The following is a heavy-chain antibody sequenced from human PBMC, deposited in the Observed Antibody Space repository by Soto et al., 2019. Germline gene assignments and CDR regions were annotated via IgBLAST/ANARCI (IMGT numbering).Heavy chain of an antibody. J-gene: IGHJ3*02. CDR2: ISYDGDKK. D-gene: IGHD3-10*01. Sequence: QVQLVESGGGVVQPGRSLRLSCTASGFSFSSFGMHWVRQAPGKGLEWAASISYDGDKKYSADSVKGRFTVSRDNSKNTLYLQMNSLSADDTAVYCCAKGLSMVRGLYVLLPDGLDIWGQGTVVTVSS. CDR1: GFSFSSFG. V-gene: IGHV3-30*18. CDR3: AKGLSMVRGLYVLLPDGLDI.